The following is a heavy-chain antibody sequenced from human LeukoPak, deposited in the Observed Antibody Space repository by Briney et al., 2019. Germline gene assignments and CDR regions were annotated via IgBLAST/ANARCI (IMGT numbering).Heavy chain of an antibody. J-gene: IGHJ4*02. D-gene: IGHD3-10*01. Sequence: GGSLRLSCAASGFIFSRYDMSWVRQAPGKGLEWVAFISGSGRNTYYADSVKGRFTISRDNFRNTLSLQMYSLRPDDTAIYYCAKDEGVVLSTSFDFGHWGQGTLVAVSS. CDR3: AKDEGVVLSTSFDFGH. V-gene: IGHV3-23*01. CDR1: GFIFSRYD. CDR2: ISGSGRNT.